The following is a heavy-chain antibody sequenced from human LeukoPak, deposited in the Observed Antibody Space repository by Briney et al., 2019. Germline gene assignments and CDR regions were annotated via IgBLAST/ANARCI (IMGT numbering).Heavy chain of an antibody. D-gene: IGHD3-22*01. CDR2: IFPADSDT. CDR1: EYSFTTYW. J-gene: IGHJ4*02. Sequence: GESLKISCKASEYSFTTYWIGWVRQVPGKDLEWMGIIFPADSDTRYSPSFQGQVTISADKSISTAYLQWSSLKASDTAMYYCARLKDSSGFHFDFWGQGTLVTVSS. CDR3: ARLKDSSGFHFDF. V-gene: IGHV5-51*01.